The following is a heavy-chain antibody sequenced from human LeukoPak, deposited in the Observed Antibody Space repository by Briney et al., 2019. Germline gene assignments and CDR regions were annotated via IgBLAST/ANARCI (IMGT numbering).Heavy chain of an antibody. CDR3: ARDRDTGYYYGMDV. D-gene: IGHD5-18*01. Sequence: SVKVSCKASGGTFSSYAISWVRQAPGQGLEWMGRIIPILGIANYAQKFQGRVTITADKSTSTAYMELSSLRSEDTAVYYCARDRDTGYYYGMDVWGQGTTVTVS. CDR2: IIPILGIA. J-gene: IGHJ6*02. V-gene: IGHV1-69*04. CDR1: GGTFSSYA.